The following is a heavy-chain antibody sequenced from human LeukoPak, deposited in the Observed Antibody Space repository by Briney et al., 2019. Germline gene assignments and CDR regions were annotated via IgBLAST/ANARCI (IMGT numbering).Heavy chain of an antibody. CDR2: INHSGST. V-gene: IGHV4-34*01. J-gene: IGHJ4*02. Sequence: SGTLSLTCAVYGGSFSGYYWSWIRQPPGKGLEWIGEINHSGSTNYNPSLKSRVTISVDTSKNQFSLKLSSVTAADTAVYYCARGLRRVQDYWGQGTLVTVSS. CDR1: GGSFSGYY. CDR3: ARGLRRVQDY. D-gene: IGHD1-1*01.